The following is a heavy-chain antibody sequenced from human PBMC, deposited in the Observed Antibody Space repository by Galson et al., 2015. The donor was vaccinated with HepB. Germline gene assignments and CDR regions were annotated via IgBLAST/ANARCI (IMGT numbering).Heavy chain of an antibody. CDR3: PRHDYGDSFDY. CDR1: GASISSSRYY. Sequence: ETLSLTCTVYGASISSSRYYWGWIRQPPGKGLEWIGTIYYSGTTYFNPSLKSRLTISVDTSKNQFSLRLTSVTATDTAVYYCPRHDYGDSFDYCGPGTLVTVSS. V-gene: IGHV4-39*01. CDR2: IYYSGTT. D-gene: IGHD4-17*01. J-gene: IGHJ4*02.